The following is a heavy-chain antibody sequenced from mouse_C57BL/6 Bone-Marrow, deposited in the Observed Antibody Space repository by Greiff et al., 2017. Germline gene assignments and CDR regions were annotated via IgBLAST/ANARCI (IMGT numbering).Heavy chain of an antibody. CDR1: GYTFTSYW. V-gene: IGHV1-64*01. J-gene: IGHJ2*01. CDR2: IHPNSGST. Sequence: QVQLKESGAELVKPGASVKLSCKASGYTFTSYWMHWVKQRPGQGLEWIGMIHPNSGSTNYNEKFKSKATLTVDKSSSTAYMQLSSLTSEDSAVYYCARPAIYYDYLFDYWGQGTTLTVSS. CDR3: ARPAIYYDYLFDY. D-gene: IGHD2-4*01.